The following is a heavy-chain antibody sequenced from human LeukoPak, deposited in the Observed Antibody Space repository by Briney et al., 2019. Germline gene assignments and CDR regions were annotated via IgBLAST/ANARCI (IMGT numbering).Heavy chain of an antibody. Sequence: ASVKVSCKASGYTFTSYGITWARQAPGQGLEWMGWITPYNGNTNYPQKLQGRVTLTTDTSTSTAYMELRSLGSDDTAVYYCARDRVGATPWDFDYWGQGTLVTVSS. CDR2: ITPYNGNT. CDR3: ARDRVGATPWDFDY. CDR1: GYTFTSYG. V-gene: IGHV1-18*01. J-gene: IGHJ4*02. D-gene: IGHD1-26*01.